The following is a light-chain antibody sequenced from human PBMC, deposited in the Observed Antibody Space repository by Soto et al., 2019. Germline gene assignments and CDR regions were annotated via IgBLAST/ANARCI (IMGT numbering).Light chain of an antibody. CDR2: AAS. CDR3: QRYNTVPVT. J-gene: IGKJ3*01. V-gene: IGKV1-27*01. Sequence: DIQMTQSPSSLSASVGDRVTITCRASQDISIYLAWYQQKPGKVPKLLIYAASTLQSGVPSRFSGSGSGTDFTLTISSLQAEDVATYYCQRYNTVPVTFGPGTKVDIK. CDR1: QDISIY.